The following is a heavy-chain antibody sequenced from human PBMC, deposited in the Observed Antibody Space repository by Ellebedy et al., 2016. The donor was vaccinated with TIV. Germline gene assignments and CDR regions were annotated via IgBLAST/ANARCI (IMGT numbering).Heavy chain of an antibody. V-gene: IGHV4-4*02. J-gene: IGHJ4*02. CDR1: GGSITFNDW. CDR2: IFLSGST. Sequence: SETLSLTCAVSGGSITFNDWWAWFRPPPGKGLEWIGEIFLSGSTNYNPSLKSRVTISVDKSKNQFSLDLISVTAADTAVYYCARLVTNTWKKYFDYWGQGTLVTVSS. D-gene: IGHD1-1*01. CDR3: ARLVTNTWKKYFDY.